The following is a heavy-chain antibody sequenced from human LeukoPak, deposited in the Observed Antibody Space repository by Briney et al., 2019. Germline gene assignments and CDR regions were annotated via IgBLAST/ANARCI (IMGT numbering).Heavy chain of an antibody. CDR3: ARGSTRGYSYG. Sequence: PSETLSLTCAVSGDSISSSHRWSWVRQPPGKGLEWIGETYHSGDTNYNPSLKSRVTISVDTSKNQFSLKLSSVTAADTAVYYCARGSTRGYSYGWGRGTLVTVSS. D-gene: IGHD5-18*01. CDR2: TYHSGDT. J-gene: IGHJ2*01. V-gene: IGHV4-4*02. CDR1: GDSISSSHR.